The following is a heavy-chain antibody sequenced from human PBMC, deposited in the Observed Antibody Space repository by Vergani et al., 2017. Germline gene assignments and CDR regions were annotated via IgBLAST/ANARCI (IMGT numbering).Heavy chain of an antibody. CDR2: ISGSGGST. CDR1: GFTVSSNY. J-gene: IGHJ4*02. V-gene: IGHV3-23*04. Sequence: EVQLVESGGGLVQPGGSLRLSCAASGFTVSSNYMSWVRQAPGKGLEWVSGISGSGGSTYYADSVKGRFTISRDNSKNTLYLQMNSLRAEDTAVYYCAKAGSGSYTPDYYYFDYWGQGTLVTVSS. D-gene: IGHD1-26*01. CDR3: AKAGSGSYTPDYYYFDY.